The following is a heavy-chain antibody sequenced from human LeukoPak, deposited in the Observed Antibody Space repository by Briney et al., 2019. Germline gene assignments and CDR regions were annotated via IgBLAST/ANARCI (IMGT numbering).Heavy chain of an antibody. CDR1: GGSISSGGYS. J-gene: IGHJ6*03. CDR3: ARSTAMIMDV. V-gene: IGHV4-30-4*07. Sequence: KPSETLSLTCTVSGGSISSGGYSWTWIRQPPGKGLEWIGYIYYSGSAYYNPSLKSRFTISVDTSKNQFSLKLRSVTAADTAVYYCARSTAMIMDVWGKGTTVTVSS. CDR2: IYYSGSA. D-gene: IGHD5-18*01.